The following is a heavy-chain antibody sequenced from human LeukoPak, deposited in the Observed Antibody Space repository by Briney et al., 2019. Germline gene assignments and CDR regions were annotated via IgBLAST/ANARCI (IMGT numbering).Heavy chain of an antibody. CDR1: GYTFTSYG. CDR2: ISAYNGNT. D-gene: IGHD3-9*01. J-gene: IGHJ6*02. Sequence: ASVKVSCKASGYTFTSYGISWVRQAPGQGLEWMGWISAYNGNTNYAQKLQGRVTMTTDTSTSTAYMELRSLRSDDTAVYYCARDLRYFDWANYGMDVWDQGTTVTVSS. V-gene: IGHV1-18*01. CDR3: ARDLRYFDWANYGMDV.